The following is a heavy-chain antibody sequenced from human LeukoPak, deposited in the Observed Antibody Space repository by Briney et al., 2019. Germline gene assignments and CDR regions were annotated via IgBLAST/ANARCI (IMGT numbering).Heavy chain of an antibody. CDR1: GFTFSSYA. Sequence: PGGSLRLSCAASGFTFSSYAMHWVRQAPGKGLEWVAVISYDGSNKYYADSVKGRFTISRDNSKNTLYLQMNSLRAEDTAVYYCAKVPNSSGTPDHFDYWGQGTLVTVSS. CDR3: AKVPNSSGTPDHFDY. V-gene: IGHV3-30*04. J-gene: IGHJ4*02. CDR2: ISYDGSNK. D-gene: IGHD6-19*01.